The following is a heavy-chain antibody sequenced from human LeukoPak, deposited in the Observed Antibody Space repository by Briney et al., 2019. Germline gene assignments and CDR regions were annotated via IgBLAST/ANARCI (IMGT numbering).Heavy chain of an antibody. D-gene: IGHD6-13*01. CDR1: GFTFSDYY. V-gene: IGHV3-11*06. CDR2: ISSNSSYT. Sequence: PGGSLRLSCAASGFTFSDYYMSWIRQAPGKGPEWVSYISSNSSYTNYADSVKGRFTISRDNAKNSLYLQMNSLRAEDTAVYYCARIPGSSWSLGAWFDPWGQGTLVTVSS. CDR3: ARIPGSSWSLGAWFDP. J-gene: IGHJ5*02.